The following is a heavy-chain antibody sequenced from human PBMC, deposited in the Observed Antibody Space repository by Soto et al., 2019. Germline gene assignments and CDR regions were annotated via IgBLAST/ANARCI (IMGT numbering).Heavy chain of an antibody. V-gene: IGHV4-4*02. J-gene: IGHJ4*02. D-gene: IGHD2-2*01. CDR3: ARQGLYCSSTSCYFDY. CDR2: IYHSGST. Sequence: SEALSLTCVVSGTSISSTFWWTWVRQSPGKGLEWIGEIYHSGSTNYNPSLKSRVTISVDKSNNQFSLELRAVTAADTAMYYCARQGLYCSSTSCYFDYWGQGTLVTVS. CDR1: GTSISSTFW.